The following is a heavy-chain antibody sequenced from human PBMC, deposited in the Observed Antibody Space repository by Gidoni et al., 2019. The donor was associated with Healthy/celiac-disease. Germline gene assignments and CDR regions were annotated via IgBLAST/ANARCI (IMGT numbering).Heavy chain of an antibody. J-gene: IGHJ4*02. CDR1: GFTVSSNY. D-gene: IGHD1-26*01. CDR3: ARPHPSYSGSYYY. V-gene: IGHV3-53*01. Sequence: EVQLVESGGGLIQPGGSLRLSCAASGFTVSSNYMSWVRQAPGKGLEWVSVIYSGGSTYYADSVKGRFTISRDNSKNTLYLQMNSLRAEDTAVYYCARPHPSYSGSYYYWGQGTLVTVSS. CDR2: IYSGGST.